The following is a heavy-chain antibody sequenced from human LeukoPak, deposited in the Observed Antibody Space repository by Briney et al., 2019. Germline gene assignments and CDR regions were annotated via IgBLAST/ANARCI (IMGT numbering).Heavy chain of an antibody. CDR2: INHSGST. CDR1: GGSFSGYY. Sequence: KPSETLSLTCAVYGGSFSGYYWSWIRQPPGKGLEWIGEINHSGSTNYNPSLKSRVTISVDTSKNQFSLKLSSVTAADTAVYYCARLFSVRLPAIAAAGTYGMDVWGQGTTVTVSS. D-gene: IGHD6-13*01. V-gene: IGHV4-34*01. J-gene: IGHJ6*02. CDR3: ARLFSVRLPAIAAAGTYGMDV.